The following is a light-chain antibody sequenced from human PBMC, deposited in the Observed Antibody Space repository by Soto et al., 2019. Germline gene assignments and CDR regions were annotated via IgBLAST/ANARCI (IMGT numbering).Light chain of an antibody. V-gene: IGKV3-15*01. CDR3: QQYNNWPWT. CDR1: QIISGA. CDR2: GAS. Sequence: EIVMAQSPATLSVSAGGRANLPCRASQIISGALAWYQQKPAQAPRVPIYGASTRATSFPARFSGSGSGTDFTLAISSLQSEDFAVYYCQQYNNWPWTFGQGTKVDI. J-gene: IGKJ1*01.